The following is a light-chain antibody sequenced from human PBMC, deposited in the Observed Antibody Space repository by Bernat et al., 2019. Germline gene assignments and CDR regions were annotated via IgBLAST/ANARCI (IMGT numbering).Light chain of an antibody. CDR1: SSNIGSNT. Sequence: QSVLTQPPSASGTPGQRVTISCSGSSSNIGSNTVSWYQQLPGTAPKLLIYSNNQRPSGVPDRFSGSKSGTSASLVISGLQSEDEADYYCAAWDDSLNGRVFGGGTKLTVL. J-gene: IGLJ2*01. CDR2: SNN. V-gene: IGLV1-44*01. CDR3: AAWDDSLNGRV.